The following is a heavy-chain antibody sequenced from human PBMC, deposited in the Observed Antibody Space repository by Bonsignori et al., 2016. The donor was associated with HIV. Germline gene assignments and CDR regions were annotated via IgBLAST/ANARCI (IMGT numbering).Heavy chain of an antibody. V-gene: IGHV1-18*01. CDR2: ISANGKT. CDR1: GYTFSTYG. D-gene: IGHD3-10*01. Sequence: ASVKVSCKASGYTFSTYGISWVRQAPGQGLEWMGWISANGKTNCAQKLQGRVTMTTDTSTSTAYMELTSLRSDDTAVYYCARGTYFDYWGQGTLVTVSS. CDR3: ARGTYFDY. J-gene: IGHJ4*02.